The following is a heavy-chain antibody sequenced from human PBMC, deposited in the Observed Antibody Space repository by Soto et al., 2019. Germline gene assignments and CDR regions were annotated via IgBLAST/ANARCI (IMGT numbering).Heavy chain of an antibody. J-gene: IGHJ1*01. CDR2: INHSGST. Sequence: SETLSLTCAVYGVSFSGYYWSWLSQPPGKGLEWIGEINHSGSTNYNPSLKSRATISVDNSKNTLFLQMNSLRAEDTAMYYCAREEYSSGTGYLQHWGQGTLVTVSS. CDR3: AREEYSSGTGYLQH. D-gene: IGHD6-19*01. CDR1: GVSFSGYY. V-gene: IGHV4-34*01.